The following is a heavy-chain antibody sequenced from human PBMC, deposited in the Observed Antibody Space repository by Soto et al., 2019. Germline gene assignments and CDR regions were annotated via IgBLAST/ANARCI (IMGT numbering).Heavy chain of an antibody. CDR3: AREFCRGGSCYVFDS. CDR1: GFTFSSYA. D-gene: IGHD2-15*01. J-gene: IGHJ4*02. Sequence: QVQLVESGGGVVQPGRSLRLSCAASGFTFSSYAMHWVRQAPGKGLEWVAVISYDGSNKYYADSVKGRFTISRDNSKNTLYLQMNSLRAEDTAVYYCAREFCRGGSCYVFDSWGQGTLVTVSS. CDR2: ISYDGSNK. V-gene: IGHV3-30-3*01.